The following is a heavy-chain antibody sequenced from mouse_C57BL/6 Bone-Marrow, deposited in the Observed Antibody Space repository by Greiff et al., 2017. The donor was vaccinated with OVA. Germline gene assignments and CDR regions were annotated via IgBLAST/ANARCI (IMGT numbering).Heavy chain of an antibody. CDR1: DSEVFPIAY. V-gene: IGHV15-2*01. CDR3: ARRSPDTFYYYGSDWYFDV. D-gene: IGHD1-1*01. CDR2: ILPSIGRT. Sequence: VHLVESGSELRSPGSSVKLSCKDFDSEVFPIAYMSWVRQKPGHGFEWIGGILPSIGRTIYGEKFEDKATLDADTLSNTAYLELNSLTSEDSAIYYCARRSPDTFYYYGSDWYFDVWGTGTTVTVSS. J-gene: IGHJ1*03.